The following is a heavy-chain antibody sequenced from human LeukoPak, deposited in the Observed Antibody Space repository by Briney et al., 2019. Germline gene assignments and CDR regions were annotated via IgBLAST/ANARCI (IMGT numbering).Heavy chain of an antibody. CDR2: MNPNSGNT. CDR3: ATASTVTTERGSVVRAFDI. D-gene: IGHD4-17*01. J-gene: IGHJ3*02. V-gene: IGHV1-8*01. Sequence: ASVKVSCNASVYTFTSYDINWVRQATGQGLEWMGWMNPNSGNTGYAQKFQGRVTMTRNTSISTAYMELSSLRPEDTAVYYCATASTVTTERGSVVRAFDIWGQGTMVTVSS. CDR1: VYTFTSYD.